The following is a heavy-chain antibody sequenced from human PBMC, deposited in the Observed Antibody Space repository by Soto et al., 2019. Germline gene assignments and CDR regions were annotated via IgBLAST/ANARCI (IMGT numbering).Heavy chain of an antibody. J-gene: IGHJ6*04. Sequence: EVQLVESGGGLVQPGGSRRLSCPASGFTPSVARSHWARQAPGKGLGWVSDIDNAGTDSTYADSVKGRFTSSRDNAKNMLYLQMNSLRVEDTAVYYCARGWFGPDVWGKGTTVTVSS. CDR2: IDNAGTDS. V-gene: IGHV3-74*01. CDR3: ARGWFGPDV. D-gene: IGHD3-10*01. CDR1: GFTPSVAR.